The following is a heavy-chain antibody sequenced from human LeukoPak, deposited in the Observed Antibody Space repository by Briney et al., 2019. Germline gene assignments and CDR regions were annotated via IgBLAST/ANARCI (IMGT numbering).Heavy chain of an antibody. CDR3: ARSAQYYDFWSGYYSYYMDV. CDR1: GYTFTSYD. J-gene: IGHJ6*03. CDR2: MNPNSGNT. V-gene: IGHV1-8*03. Sequence: ASVKVSCKASGYTFTSYDINWVRQATGQGLEWMGWMNPNSGNTGYAQKFQGRVTITRNTSVSTAYMELRRLRSEDTAVYYCARSAQYYDFWSGYYSYYMDVWGKGATVTVSS. D-gene: IGHD3-3*01.